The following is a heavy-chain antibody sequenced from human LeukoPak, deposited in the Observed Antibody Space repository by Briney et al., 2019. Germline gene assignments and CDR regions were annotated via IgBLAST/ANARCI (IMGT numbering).Heavy chain of an antibody. CDR1: GFTFSDYY. V-gene: IGHV3-11*01. Sequence: GGSLRLSCAASGFTFSDYYMTWIRQAPGKGLEWVSYITSSGSNTYYADSMKGRFTISRDNAKNSLYLQMNSLRAEDTAVYYCARETSDYGDYNYWGQGTLVTVSS. CDR2: ITSSGSNT. D-gene: IGHD4-17*01. CDR3: ARETSDYGDYNY. J-gene: IGHJ4*02.